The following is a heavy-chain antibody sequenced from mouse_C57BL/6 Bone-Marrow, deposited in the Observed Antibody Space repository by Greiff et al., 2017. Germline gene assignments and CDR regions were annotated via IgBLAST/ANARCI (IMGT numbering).Heavy chain of an antibody. Sequence: EFQLQQSGPELVKPGASVKISCKASGYTFTDYYMNWVKQSHGKSLEWIGDINPNNGGTSYNQKFKGKATLTVDKSSSTAYMELRSLTSEDSAVYYCARDGNPYYYAMDYWGQGTSVTVSS. CDR3: ARDGNPYYYAMDY. D-gene: IGHD2-1*01. CDR1: GYTFTDYY. V-gene: IGHV1-26*01. CDR2: INPNNGGT. J-gene: IGHJ4*01.